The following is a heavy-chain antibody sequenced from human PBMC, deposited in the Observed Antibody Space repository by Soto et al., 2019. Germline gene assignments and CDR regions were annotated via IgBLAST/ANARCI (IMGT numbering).Heavy chain of an antibody. Sequence: VQLVESGGGVVQPGRSLRLSCAASGFTFSSYAMHWVRQAPGKGLEWVAVISYDGSNKYYADSVKGRFTISRDNSKNTLYLQMNSLRAEDTAVYYCARDPVRGVIITYLEYYYGMDVWGQGTTVTVSS. CDR1: GFTFSSYA. CDR3: ARDPVRGVIITYLEYYYGMDV. V-gene: IGHV3-30-3*01. J-gene: IGHJ6*02. CDR2: ISYDGSNK. D-gene: IGHD3-10*01.